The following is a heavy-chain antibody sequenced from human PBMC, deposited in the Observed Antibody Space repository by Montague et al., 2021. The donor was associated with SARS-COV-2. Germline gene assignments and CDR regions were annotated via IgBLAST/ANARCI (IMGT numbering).Heavy chain of an antibody. Sequence: SLRLSCAASGFTFTSHPMSWVRQAPGKGLEWVSGISGSGESTYHADSVKGRFTVSRDNSKNTAHLQMNSLRAEDTAVYYCARDPQYSKSWLHTIFENWGQGTLVTVSS. CDR1: GFTFTSHP. D-gene: IGHD6-13*01. CDR3: ARDPQYSKSWLHTIFEN. V-gene: IGHV3-23*01. J-gene: IGHJ4*02. CDR2: ISGSGEST.